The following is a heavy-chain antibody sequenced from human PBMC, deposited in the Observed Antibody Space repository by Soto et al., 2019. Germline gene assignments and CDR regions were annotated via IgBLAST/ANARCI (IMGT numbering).Heavy chain of an antibody. V-gene: IGHV3-23*01. Sequence: EVHLLESGGGLVQPGGSLRLSCAASGFTFSSFAMSWVRQGPGKGLEWVSALSGSGATTYYADSVKGRFTISRDNSKNTLFLQMNSLRAEDTAVYYCAKDQGVAARPPFDYWGRGTLVTVSS. D-gene: IGHD6-6*01. CDR3: AKDQGVAARPPFDY. CDR1: GFTFSSFA. J-gene: IGHJ4*02. CDR2: LSGSGATT.